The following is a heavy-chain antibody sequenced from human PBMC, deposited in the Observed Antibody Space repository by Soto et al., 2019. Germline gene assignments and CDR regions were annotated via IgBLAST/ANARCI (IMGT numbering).Heavy chain of an antibody. CDR1: GFTFSSYA. D-gene: IGHD3-16*02. CDR2: ISGSGGST. CDR3: AKDKEVDYVWGSYRPYYCDY. Sequence: EVQLLESGGGLVQPGGSLRLSCAASGFTFSSYAMSWVRQAPGKGLEWFSAISGSGGSTYYADSVKGRFTISRDNSKNTLYLKMNSMRAEDKAVYYCAKDKEVDYVWGSYRPYYCDYWGQGTLVTVSS. V-gene: IGHV3-23*01. J-gene: IGHJ4*02.